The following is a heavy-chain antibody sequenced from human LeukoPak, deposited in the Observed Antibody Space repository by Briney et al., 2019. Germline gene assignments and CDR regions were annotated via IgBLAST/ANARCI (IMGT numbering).Heavy chain of an antibody. J-gene: IGHJ2*01. D-gene: IGHD3-22*01. CDR3: AKDGYYDSSAYYYVRYFDL. Sequence: GGTLRLSCAASGFTFSSYGMSWVRQAPGKGLEWVSAISGSGGSTYYADSVKGRFTISRDNSKNTLYLQMNSLRAEDTAVYYCAKDGYYDSSAYYYVRYFDLWGRGTLVTVSS. CDR2: ISGSGGST. CDR1: GFTFSSYG. V-gene: IGHV3-23*01.